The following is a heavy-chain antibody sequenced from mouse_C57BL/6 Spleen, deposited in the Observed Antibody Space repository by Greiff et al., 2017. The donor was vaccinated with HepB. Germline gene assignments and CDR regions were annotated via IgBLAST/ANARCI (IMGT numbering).Heavy chain of an antibody. CDR2: IRSKSSNYAT. V-gene: IGHV10-3*01. Sequence: EVKVVESGGGLVQPKGSLKLSCAASGFTFNTYAMHWVRQAPGKGLEWVARIRSKSSNYATYYADSVKDRFTISRDDSQSMLYLQMNNLKTEDTAMYYGVSPNWDGAWFAYWGQGTLVTVSA. D-gene: IGHD4-1*01. CDR3: VSPNWDGAWFAY. J-gene: IGHJ3*01. CDR1: GFTFNTYA.